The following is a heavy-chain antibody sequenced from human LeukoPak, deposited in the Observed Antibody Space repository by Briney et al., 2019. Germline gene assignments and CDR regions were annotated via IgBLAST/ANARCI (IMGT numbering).Heavy chain of an antibody. Sequence: ASVKVSCKASGYTFTSYGISWVRQAPGQGLEWMGWIIGYNGYTHYAHNLQGRVTMTTDTPTSTAYMELRSLRSDDTAVYYCARDEARYSSGYYPNWFDPWGQGTLVTVSS. CDR2: IIGYNGYT. CDR3: ARDEARYSSGYYPNWFDP. V-gene: IGHV1-18*01. D-gene: IGHD3-22*01. CDR1: GYTFTSYG. J-gene: IGHJ5*02.